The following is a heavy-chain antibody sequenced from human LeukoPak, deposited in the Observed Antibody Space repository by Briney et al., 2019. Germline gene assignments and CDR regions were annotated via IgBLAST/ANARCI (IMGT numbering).Heavy chain of an antibody. V-gene: IGHV1-46*01. J-gene: IGHJ3*02. D-gene: IGHD3-10*01. CDR1: GYTFTSHY. CDR2: INPSGGST. Sequence: GASVKVSCKASGYTFTSHYMHWVRQAPGQGLEWMGIINPSGGSTSYAQKSQGRVTMTRDTSTSTVYMELSSLRSEDTAVYYCARDLADYYGSGGYFDAFDIWGQGTMVTVSS. CDR3: ARDLADYYGSGGYFDAFDI.